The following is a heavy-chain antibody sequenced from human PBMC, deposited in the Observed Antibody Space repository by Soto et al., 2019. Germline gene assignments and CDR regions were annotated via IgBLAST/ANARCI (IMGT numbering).Heavy chain of an antibody. V-gene: IGHV3-23*01. CDR1: GFTFSSYA. Sequence: GGSLRLSCAASGFTFSSYAMSWVRQAPGKGLEWVSAISGSGGSTYYADSVKGRFTISRDNSKNTLYLQMNSLRAEDTAVYYCAKDTDIVVVVAATPEYFQHWGQGTLVTVSS. CDR2: ISGSGGST. CDR3: AKDTDIVVVVAATPEYFQH. D-gene: IGHD2-15*01. J-gene: IGHJ1*01.